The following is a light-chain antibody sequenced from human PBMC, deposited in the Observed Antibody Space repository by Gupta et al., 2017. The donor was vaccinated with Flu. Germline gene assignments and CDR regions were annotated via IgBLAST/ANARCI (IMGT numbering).Light chain of an antibody. V-gene: IGKV2-28*01. CDR3: MQDLHPLPYS. Sequence: IVMPHTPLSLPVNPGSPASISCRSSQSLLHSNGYNYLDWDLQKPGQSQQLLSNLGSNRASGVPDRCSGSGSGTEYTLKISSVQAEDVGVYYCMQDLHPLPYSFGQGTKLEIK. CDR2: LGS. CDR1: QSLLHSNGYNY. J-gene: IGKJ2*03.